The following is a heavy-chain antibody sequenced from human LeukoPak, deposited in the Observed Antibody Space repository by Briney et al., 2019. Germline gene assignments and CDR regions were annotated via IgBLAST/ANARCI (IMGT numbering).Heavy chain of an antibody. Sequence: GGSLRLSCAASGFTVSSNYMSWVRQAPGKGLEWVSVIYSGGSTYYADSVKGRFTISRDNSKNTLYLQMNSLRAEDTAVYYCAREFSFARGAFDIWGQGTMVTVSS. CDR1: GFTVSSNY. J-gene: IGHJ3*02. D-gene: IGHD3-10*01. CDR2: IYSGGST. V-gene: IGHV3-53*01. CDR3: AREFSFARGAFDI.